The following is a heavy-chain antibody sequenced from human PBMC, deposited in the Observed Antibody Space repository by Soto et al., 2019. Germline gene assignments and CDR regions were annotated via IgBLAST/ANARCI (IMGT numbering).Heavy chain of an antibody. D-gene: IGHD3-10*01. CDR2: IYYTGST. Sequence: QVQLQESGPGLVKPSQTLSLTCVVSGGSISSGGYYWTWIRQHPGKGLEWIGYIYYTGSTYYNPSLKSRTSISVDTSKNHFTLELSSVTAADTAVYYCAALLAGGWGQGSLVTVSS. J-gene: IGHJ4*02. CDR3: AALLAGG. V-gene: IGHV4-31*11. CDR1: GGSISSGGYY.